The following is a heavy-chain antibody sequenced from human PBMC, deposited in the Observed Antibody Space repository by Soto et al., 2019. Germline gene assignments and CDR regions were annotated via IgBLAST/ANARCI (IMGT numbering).Heavy chain of an antibody. Sequence: QVQLQQWGAGLLKPSETLSLTCAVYGGTFSGYYWSWIRQPPGKGLEWIGEINHSGSTNYNPSLKSRVTISVDTSKNQFSLKLSSVTAADTAVYYCARGPRRDPSCYACMDFPDFDYWGQGTLVTVSS. CDR2: INHSGST. V-gene: IGHV4-34*01. D-gene: IGHD2-2*01. CDR3: ARGPRRDPSCYACMDFPDFDY. CDR1: GGTFSGYY. J-gene: IGHJ4*02.